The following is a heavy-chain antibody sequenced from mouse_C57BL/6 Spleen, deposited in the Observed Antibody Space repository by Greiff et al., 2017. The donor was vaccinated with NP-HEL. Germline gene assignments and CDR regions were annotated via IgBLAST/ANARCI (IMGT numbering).Heavy chain of an antibody. Sequence: EVHLVESGGGLVKPGGSLKLSCAASGFTFSDYGMHWVRQAPEKGLAWVAYISSGSSTIYYADTVKGRFTISRDNAKNTLFLQMTSLRSEDTAMYYCARPKYYGSSHFDYWGQGTTLTVSS. CDR3: ARPKYYGSSHFDY. J-gene: IGHJ2*01. D-gene: IGHD1-1*01. V-gene: IGHV5-17*01. CDR2: ISSGSSTI. CDR1: GFTFSDYG.